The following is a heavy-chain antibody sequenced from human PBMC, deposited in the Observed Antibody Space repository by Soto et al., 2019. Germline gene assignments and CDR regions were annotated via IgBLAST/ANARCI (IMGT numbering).Heavy chain of an antibody. CDR2: IYYSGRT. V-gene: IGHV4-61*01. J-gene: IGHJ4*02. CDR1: GGSVSDGNYY. CDR3: AKVTPHSSSYYFDY. D-gene: IGHD6-13*01. Sequence: SETLSLTCTVSGGSVSDGNYYWSRIRQPPGKGLEWIGYIYYSGRTNYNPSLKSRVTISIDTSKNEFSLRLTSVTAADTAMYYCAKVTPHSSSYYFDYWGQGTLVTVYS.